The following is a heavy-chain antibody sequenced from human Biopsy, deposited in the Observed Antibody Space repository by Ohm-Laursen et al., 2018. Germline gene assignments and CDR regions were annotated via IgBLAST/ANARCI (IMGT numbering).Heavy chain of an antibody. J-gene: IGHJ6*02. CDR2: MNPNSGNT. CDR3: ARGSFWFGGNYYYYGMDV. D-gene: IGHD3-10*01. Sequence: ASVTVSCKASGYTFTSYDINWVRQATGQGLEWMGWMNPNSGNTDYAQKFQGRVTMTRNTSISTAYMELNSLRSEDTAVYYCARGSFWFGGNYYYYGMDVWGQGTTVTVSS. V-gene: IGHV1-8*01. CDR1: GYTFTSYD.